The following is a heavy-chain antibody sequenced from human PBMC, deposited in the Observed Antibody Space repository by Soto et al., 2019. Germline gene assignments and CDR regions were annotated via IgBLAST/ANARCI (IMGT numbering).Heavy chain of an antibody. D-gene: IGHD4-4*01. Sequence: SETLSLTCTVSGGSISSYYWSWIRQPPGKGLEWIGYIYYSGSTNYNPSLKSRVTTSVDTSKNQFSLKLSSVTAADAAVYYCARIATTVTDYYYYYMDVWGKGTTVTVSS. CDR1: GGSISSYY. CDR3: ARIATTVTDYYYYYMDV. J-gene: IGHJ6*03. CDR2: IYYSGST. V-gene: IGHV4-59*08.